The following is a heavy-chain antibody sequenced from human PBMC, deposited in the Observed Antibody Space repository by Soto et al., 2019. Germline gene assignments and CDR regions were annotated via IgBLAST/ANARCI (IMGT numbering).Heavy chain of an antibody. D-gene: IGHD6-13*01. Sequence: GGSLRLSCAASGFTFSSYSMNWVRQAPGKGLEWVSSISSSSSYIYYADSVKGRFTISRDNAKNSLYMQMNSLRVEDTAVYYCARVATSGTGPDSWGQGTLVTVSS. J-gene: IGHJ4*02. CDR1: GFTFSSYS. CDR3: ARVATSGTGPDS. CDR2: ISSSSSYI. V-gene: IGHV3-21*06.